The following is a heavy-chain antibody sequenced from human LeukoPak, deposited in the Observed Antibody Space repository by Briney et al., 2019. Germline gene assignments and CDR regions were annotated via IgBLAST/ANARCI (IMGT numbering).Heavy chain of an antibody. CDR3: ARAHWRNYYYYMDV. V-gene: IGHV4-30-2*01. D-gene: IGHD3-3*01. J-gene: IGHJ6*03. CDR1: GGSISSGGYY. CDR2: IYHSGST. Sequence: SETLSLTCTVSGGSISSGGYYWSWIRQPPGKGLEWIGYIYHSGSTYYNPSLKSRVTISVDRSKNQFSLKLSSVTAADTAVYYCARAHWRNYYYYMDVWGKGTTVTVSS.